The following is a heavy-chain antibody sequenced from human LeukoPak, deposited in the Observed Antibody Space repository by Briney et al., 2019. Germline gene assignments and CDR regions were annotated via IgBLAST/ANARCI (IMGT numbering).Heavy chain of an antibody. D-gene: IGHD5-12*01. Sequence: GGALRLSCAASAFTFSRHWMTGVGQAPGKGREWMANINQDGREIHYVGSVKGRFTISRDNAKNSLYLEMNSLRAEDTAVYYCARLPGSDSYFDFWGQGTLVTVSS. CDR1: AFTFSRHW. CDR2: INQDGREI. V-gene: IGHV3-7*03. J-gene: IGHJ4*02. CDR3: ARLPGSDSYFDF.